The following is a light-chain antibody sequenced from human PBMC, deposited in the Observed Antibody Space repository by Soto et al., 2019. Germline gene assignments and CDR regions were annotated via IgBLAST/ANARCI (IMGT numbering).Light chain of an antibody. V-gene: IGLV2-8*01. CDR1: SSDVGAYDY. J-gene: IGLJ1*01. CDR3: SAHAGIIFSV. Sequence: QSLVNQPPSASGSPGQSFTISCTGTSSDVGAYDYVSWYQQHPGKAPKLMIYEVNKRPSGVPDRFSGSKSGNTASLTVSGLQAEDEADYYCSAHAGIIFSVFGTGTKVTVL. CDR2: EVN.